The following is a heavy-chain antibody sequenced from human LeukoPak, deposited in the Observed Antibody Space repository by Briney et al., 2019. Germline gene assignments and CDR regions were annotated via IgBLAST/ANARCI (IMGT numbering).Heavy chain of an antibody. D-gene: IGHD2-2*01. V-gene: IGHV3-74*01. CDR2: INSDGSST. CDR1: GFTVSDNY. J-gene: IGHJ6*02. Sequence: GGSLRLSCAASGFTVSDNYMTWVRQAPGRGLVWVSRINSDGSSTSYADSVKGRFTISRDNAKNTLYLQMNSLRAEDTAVYYCAREAIVVVPAATDGTQYYYYYYGMDVWGQGTTVTVSS. CDR3: AREAIVVVPAATDGTQYYYYYYGMDV.